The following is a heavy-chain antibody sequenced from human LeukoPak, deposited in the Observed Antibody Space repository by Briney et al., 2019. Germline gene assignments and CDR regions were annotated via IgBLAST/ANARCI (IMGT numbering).Heavy chain of an antibody. Sequence: SETLSLTCAVYGGSFSGYYWSWIRQPPGKGLEWIGEINHSGSTNYNPSLKCRVTISVDTSKNQFSLKLSSVTAADTAVYYCARFGSRDYWGQGTLVTVSS. CDR1: GGSFSGYY. CDR3: ARFGSRDY. D-gene: IGHD3-10*01. J-gene: IGHJ4*02. CDR2: INHSGST. V-gene: IGHV4-34*01.